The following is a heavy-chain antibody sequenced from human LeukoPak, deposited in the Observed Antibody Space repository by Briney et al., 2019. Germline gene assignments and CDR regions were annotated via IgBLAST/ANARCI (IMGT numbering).Heavy chain of an antibody. Sequence: ASVKVSCKASGYTFTSYGISWVRQAPGQGLEWMGWISAYNGNTNYAQKLQGRVTMTTDTSTSTAYMELRSLRSDDTAVYYCARARGSYPYYYYYYGMDVWGQGTTVTVSS. CDR3: ARARGSYPYYYYYYGMDV. V-gene: IGHV1-18*01. CDR1: GYTFTSYG. J-gene: IGHJ6*02. D-gene: IGHD1-26*01. CDR2: ISAYNGNT.